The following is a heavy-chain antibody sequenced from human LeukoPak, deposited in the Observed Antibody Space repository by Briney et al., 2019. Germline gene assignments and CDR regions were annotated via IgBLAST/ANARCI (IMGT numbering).Heavy chain of an antibody. CDR3: ARAYTYYDSSGSGY. V-gene: IGHV3-23*01. D-gene: IGHD3-22*01. J-gene: IGHJ4*02. CDR1: GFTFSSYA. Sequence: GGSLRLSCAASGFTFSSYAMSWVRQAPGKGLEWVSAISGSGGSTYYADSVKGRFTISRDNSKNTLYLQMNSLRAEDTAVYYCARAYTYYDSSGSGYWGQGTLVTVSS. CDR2: ISGSGGST.